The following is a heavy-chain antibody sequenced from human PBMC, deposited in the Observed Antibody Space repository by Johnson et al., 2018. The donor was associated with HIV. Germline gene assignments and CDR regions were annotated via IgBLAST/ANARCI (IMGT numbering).Heavy chain of an antibody. Sequence: VQLVESGGGVVQPGGSLRLSCAASGFTFSSYGMHWVRQAPGKGLEWVAFIRYDGSNKYYGDSVKGRLTISRDNSKNTLYLQMNSLKTEDTAVYYCTTAFQIMVTTGAFDIWGQGTMVTVSS. CDR3: TTAFQIMVTTGAFDI. V-gene: IGHV3-30*02. CDR1: GFTFSSYG. J-gene: IGHJ3*02. CDR2: IRYDGSNK. D-gene: IGHD4-17*01.